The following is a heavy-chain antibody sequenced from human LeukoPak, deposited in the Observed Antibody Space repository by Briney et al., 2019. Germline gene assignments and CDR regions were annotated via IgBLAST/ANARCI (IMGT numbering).Heavy chain of an antibody. J-gene: IGHJ4*02. CDR2: INSDGSST. CDR1: GFTFSSYW. V-gene: IGHV3-74*01. CDR3: ARAYNGYYKQPDY. D-gene: IGHD3-9*01. Sequence: PGGSLRLSCAASGFTFSSYWMHWVRQAPGKGLVWVSRINSDGSSTSYADSVKGRFTISRDNAKNTLYLQMNSLRAEDTAVYYCARAYNGYYKQPDYGGEGTLVTVSS.